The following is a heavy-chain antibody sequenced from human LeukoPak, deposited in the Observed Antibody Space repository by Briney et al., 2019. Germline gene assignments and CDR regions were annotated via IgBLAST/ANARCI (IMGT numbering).Heavy chain of an antibody. CDR2: IYYSGST. Sequence: PSETLSLTCTVSGGSLSSYYWSWIRQPPGKGLEWIGYIYYSGSTNYNPSLKSRVTISVDTSKNQFSLKLSSVTAADTAVYYCARGYDSSGYYHIDYWGQGTLVTVSS. V-gene: IGHV4-59*01. J-gene: IGHJ4*02. D-gene: IGHD3-22*01. CDR1: GGSLSSYY. CDR3: ARGYDSSGYYHIDY.